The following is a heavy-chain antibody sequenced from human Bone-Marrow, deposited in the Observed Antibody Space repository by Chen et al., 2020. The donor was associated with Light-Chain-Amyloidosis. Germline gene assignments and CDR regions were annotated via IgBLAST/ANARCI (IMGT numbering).Heavy chain of an antibody. D-gene: IGHD4-17*01. V-gene: IGHV4-31*03. Sequence: QVQLQESGPGLVKPSQTLSLTCSVSGGSISSGGYYWSWIRQHPGKGLEWIGYIYYTGSTYYKPSLRGRFTMSVDTSKNQFSLRVNSVTAADTAIYYCARLDYGGSTRYYYGMDVWGQGTTVTVSS. CDR1: GGSISSGGYY. CDR3: ARLDYGGSTRYYYGMDV. CDR2: IYYTGST. J-gene: IGHJ6*02.